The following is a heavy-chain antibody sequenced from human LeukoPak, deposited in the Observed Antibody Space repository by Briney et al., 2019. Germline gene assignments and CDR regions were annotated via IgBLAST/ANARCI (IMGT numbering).Heavy chain of an antibody. J-gene: IGHJ3*02. CDR3: ARSNYDILTGYHDAFDI. Sequence: ARSRRPSCAASGFTFTSYGMHWVRQAPGKGLEWVAVISYEGSNKYYADSVKGRFTISRDNSKNTLYLQMNSLRAEDTAVYYCARSNYDILTGYHDAFDIWGQGTMVTVSS. CDR1: GFTFTSYG. V-gene: IGHV3-30*03. CDR2: ISYEGSNK. D-gene: IGHD3-9*01.